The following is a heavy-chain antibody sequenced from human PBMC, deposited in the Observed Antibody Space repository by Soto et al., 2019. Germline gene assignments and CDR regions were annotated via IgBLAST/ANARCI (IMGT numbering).Heavy chain of an antibody. CDR2: ISSSSSTI. CDR1: GFTFSSYS. CDR3: ARERELLWFGELSYYYYYYMDV. Sequence: EVQLVESGGGLVQPGGSLRLSCAASGFTFSSYSMNWVRQAPGKGLEWVSYISSSSSTIYYADSVKGRFTISRDNAKNSLYLQMNSLRAEDTAVYYCARERELLWFGELSYYYYYYMDVWGKGTTVTVSS. D-gene: IGHD3-10*01. J-gene: IGHJ6*03. V-gene: IGHV3-48*01.